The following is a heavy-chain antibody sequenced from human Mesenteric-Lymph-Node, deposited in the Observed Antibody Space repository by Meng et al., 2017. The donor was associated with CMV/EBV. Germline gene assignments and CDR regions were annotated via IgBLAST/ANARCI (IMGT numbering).Heavy chain of an antibody. CDR1: GFTFSSYS. J-gene: IGHJ4*02. V-gene: IGHV3-21*01. D-gene: IGHD3-16*01. CDR2: ISSSSRYI. Sequence: GESLKISCAASGFTFSSYSMNWVRQAPGKGLEWVSSISSSSRYIYYADSVKGRFTISRDNAKNSLNLQMNTLRAEDTAIYYCARDMGIYTNYVYYWGQGALVTVSS. CDR3: ARDMGIYTNYVYY.